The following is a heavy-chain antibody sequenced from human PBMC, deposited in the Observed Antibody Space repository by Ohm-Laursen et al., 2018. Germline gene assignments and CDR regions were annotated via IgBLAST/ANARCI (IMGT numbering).Heavy chain of an antibody. D-gene: IGHD3-16*01. J-gene: IGHJ3*02. CDR3: ARDGGSYQDDVFDI. V-gene: IGHV3-48*01. Sequence: SLRLSCAASGFSFSTYSMNWVRQAPGKGLEWASYISSSGSTIYYADSVKGRFTISRDNAKSSLYLQMNSLRAEDTAVYYCARDGGSYQDDVFDIWGQGTMVTVSS. CDR1: GFSFSTYS. CDR2: ISSSGSTI.